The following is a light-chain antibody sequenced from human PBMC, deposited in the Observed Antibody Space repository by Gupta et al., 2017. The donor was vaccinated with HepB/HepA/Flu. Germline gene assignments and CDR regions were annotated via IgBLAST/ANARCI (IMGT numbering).Light chain of an antibody. CDR3: QQDDSTPRT. Sequence: DIVMTQSPDSLAVSLGERATINCKSRQSVLYRSNNKNYLAWYQQKPGQPPKLLIYWASTRESGVPDRFSGSGSGTDFTLTISSLQAEDVAIYYCQQDDSTPRTFGQGTKVEIK. CDR2: WAS. CDR1: QSVLYRSNNKNY. J-gene: IGKJ1*01. V-gene: IGKV4-1*01.